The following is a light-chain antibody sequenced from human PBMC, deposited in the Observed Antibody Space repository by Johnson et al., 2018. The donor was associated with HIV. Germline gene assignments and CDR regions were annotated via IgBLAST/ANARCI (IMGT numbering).Light chain of an antibody. CDR3: GTGENSLSATDV. V-gene: IGLV1-51*01. Sequence: QAVLTQPPSVSAAPGQEVTISCSRSSSNIGHNSVSWYQQFPGTAPKLLIYDNNKRPSGIPDRFSGSKSGTSATLGITGLHTGDEAEYFGGTGENSLSATDVFGIGPKFSGL. CDR2: DNN. CDR1: SSNIGHNS. J-gene: IGLJ1*01.